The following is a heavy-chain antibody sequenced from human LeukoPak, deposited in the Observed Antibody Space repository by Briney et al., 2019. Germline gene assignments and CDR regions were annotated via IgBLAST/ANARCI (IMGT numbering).Heavy chain of an antibody. CDR3: AKDRISGDPKFFDL. D-gene: IGHD3-3*01. J-gene: IGHJ2*01. V-gene: IGHV3-53*01. CDR1: GFTVSSNY. CDR2: ISDGGT. Sequence: GGSLRLSCAASGFTVSSNYMSWVRQAPGKGLEWVSAISDGGTYYADSVKGRFTISRDSSKNTLYLQMNSLRAEDTALYYCAKDRISGDPKFFDLWGRGTLVTVSS.